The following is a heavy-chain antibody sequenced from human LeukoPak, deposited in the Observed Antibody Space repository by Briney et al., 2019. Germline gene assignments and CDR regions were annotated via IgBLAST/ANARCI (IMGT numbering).Heavy chain of an antibody. CDR1: GFTFSSYG. D-gene: IGHD3-10*01. V-gene: IGHV3-30*18. CDR3: AKDRFGEYHPFDY. J-gene: IGHJ4*02. Sequence: GGSLRLSCAASGFTFSSYGMHWVRQAPGKGLERVAVISYDGSNKYYADSVKGRFTISRDNSKNTLHLQMNSLRPEDMAVYYCAKDRFGEYHPFDYWGQGTRVTVSS. CDR2: ISYDGSNK.